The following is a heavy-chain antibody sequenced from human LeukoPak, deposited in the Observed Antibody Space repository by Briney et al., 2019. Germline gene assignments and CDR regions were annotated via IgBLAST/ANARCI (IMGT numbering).Heavy chain of an antibody. D-gene: IGHD5-24*01. V-gene: IGHV1-2*02. CDR2: IKANSGDT. CDR3: TRVGDGYPY. Sequence: ASVTVSCKAPGYIFTAYYLHWVRQAPGQGPEWMGWIKANSGDTNYAQKFQGRVTMTRDTSISTVYMELSRLTSDDTAVYYCTRVGDGYPYWGQGTLVTVSS. J-gene: IGHJ4*02. CDR1: GYIFTAYY.